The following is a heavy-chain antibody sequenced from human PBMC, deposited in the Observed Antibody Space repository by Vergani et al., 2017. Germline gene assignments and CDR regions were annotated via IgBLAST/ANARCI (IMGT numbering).Heavy chain of an antibody. J-gene: IGHJ4*02. V-gene: IGHV3-23*01. Sequence: EVQLLESGGGLVQPGGSLRLPCAASGFTFSSYAMSWVRQAPGRGLEWVSGISGSGGSTYYADSVQGRFTISRDNSKNTLYLQMNSLRAEDTAVYYCAKEGPHIWGGYFDDWGQGTLVTV. D-gene: IGHD3-16*01. CDR2: ISGSGGST. CDR1: GFTFSSYA. CDR3: AKEGPHIWGGYFDD.